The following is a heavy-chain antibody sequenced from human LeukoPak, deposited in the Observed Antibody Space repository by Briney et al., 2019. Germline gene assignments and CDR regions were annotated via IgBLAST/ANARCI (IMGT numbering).Heavy chain of an antibody. CDR3: ARDLRTDDAFDI. V-gene: IGHV4-39*07. J-gene: IGHJ3*02. CDR2: IYYSGST. CDR1: GGSISSSSYY. Sequence: SETLSLTCTVSGGSISSSSYYWGWIRQPPGKGLEWIGSIYYSGSTNYNPSLKSRVTISVDTSKNRFSLKLSSVTAADTAVYYCARDLRTDDAFDIWGQGTMVTVSS.